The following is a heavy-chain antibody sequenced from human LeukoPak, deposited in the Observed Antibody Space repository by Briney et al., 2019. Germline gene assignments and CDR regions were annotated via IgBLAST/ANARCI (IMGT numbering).Heavy chain of an antibody. D-gene: IGHD6-6*01. CDR3: ARDQNRRSYSSSSRY. CDR2: INPNSGGT. CDR1: GYTFTGYY. J-gene: IGHJ4*02. Sequence: ASVKVSCKASGYTFTGYYMHWVRQAPGQGLEWMGWINPNSGGTNYAQKFQGRVTMTRDTSISTAYMELSRLRSDDTAVYYCARDQNRRSYSSSSRYWGQGTLVTVSS. V-gene: IGHV1-2*02.